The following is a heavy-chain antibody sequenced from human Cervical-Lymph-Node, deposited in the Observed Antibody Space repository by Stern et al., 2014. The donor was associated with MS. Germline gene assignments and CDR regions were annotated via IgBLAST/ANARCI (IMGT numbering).Heavy chain of an antibody. D-gene: IGHD3-22*01. Sequence: QVTLRESGPALVKATQTLTVTCTVSGFSLSTSGVGVAWIRQPPGKALEWLALIYWDDDKLYSPSLKRRLTLTKDTSRNQVVLTMTNLDPVDTATYYCAHSRVYYDSIGSRAYEIWGQGTTVIVSS. CDR1: GFSLSTSGVG. CDR3: AHSRVYYDSIGSRAYEI. J-gene: IGHJ3*02. CDR2: IYWDDDK. V-gene: IGHV2-5*02.